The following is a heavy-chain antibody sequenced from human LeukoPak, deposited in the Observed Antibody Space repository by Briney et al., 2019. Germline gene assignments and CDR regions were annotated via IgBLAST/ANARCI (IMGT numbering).Heavy chain of an antibody. CDR1: GGSISSHY. CDR2: IYYSGST. J-gene: IGHJ4*02. CDR3: ARGATTYYFDY. Sequence: KPSETLSLTCTVTGGSISSHYWSWIRQPPGKGLEWIGYIYYSGSTNYNPSLKSRVTISVDTSKNQFSLKLSSVTAADTAVYYCARGATTYYFDYWDQGTLVTVSS. V-gene: IGHV4-59*11. D-gene: IGHD5-12*01.